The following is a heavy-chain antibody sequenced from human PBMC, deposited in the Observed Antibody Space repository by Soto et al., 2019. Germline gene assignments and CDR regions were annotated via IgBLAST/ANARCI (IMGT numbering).Heavy chain of an antibody. V-gene: IGHV1-8*01. CDR2: MNPNSGNT. D-gene: IGHD3-22*01. CDR3: ARGRGYYDSSGYHWAY. Sequence: QVQLVQSGAEVKKPGASVKVSCKASGYTFTRYDINWVRQATGQGLEWMGWMNPNSGNTGYAQKFQGRVTMTRNTSISTAYMELSSLRSEDTAVYYCARGRGYYDSSGYHWAYWGQGTLVTVSS. CDR1: GYTFTRYD. J-gene: IGHJ4*02.